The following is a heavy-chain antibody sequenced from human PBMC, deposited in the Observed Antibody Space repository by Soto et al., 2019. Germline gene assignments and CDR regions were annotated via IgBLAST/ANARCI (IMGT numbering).Heavy chain of an antibody. Sequence: SDTLSLTCTVSGGSISSYYWSWIRQPPGKGLEWIGYVYYSGSTNYNPSLKSRVTISVDTSKNQFSLKLSSVTAADTAVYYCARMEVDWWFDPWGQGTLVTVS. CDR1: GGSISSYY. V-gene: IGHV4-59*01. CDR3: ARMEVDWWFDP. J-gene: IGHJ5*02. D-gene: IGHD3-9*01. CDR2: VYYSGST.